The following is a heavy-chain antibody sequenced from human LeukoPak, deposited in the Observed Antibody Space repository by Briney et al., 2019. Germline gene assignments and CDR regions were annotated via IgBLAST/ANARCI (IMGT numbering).Heavy chain of an antibody. CDR1: GFPLTSYW. CDR2: INQVGRET. J-gene: IGHJ6*03. Sequence: GGSLRLSCAASGFPLTSYWTSWVRQAPGKGLEWVATINQVGRETRYVDSVKGRFTIFRDDAKNILYLQMNSLRAEDTAVYYCATSDFWSASYTYYSSYMEVCGKGTTVTVSS. V-gene: IGHV3-7*01. D-gene: IGHD3-3*01. CDR3: ATSDFWSASYTYYSSYMEV.